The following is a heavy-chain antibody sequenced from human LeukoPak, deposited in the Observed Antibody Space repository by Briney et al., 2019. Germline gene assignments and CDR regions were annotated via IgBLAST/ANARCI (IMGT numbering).Heavy chain of an antibody. D-gene: IGHD4-17*01. J-gene: IGHJ2*01. CDR3: ARSRSHTVTTSFWYFDL. CDR1: GGSFSGYY. CDR2: INHSGST. V-gene: IGHV4-34*01. Sequence: KPSETLSLTCAVYGGSFSGYYWSWIRQPPGKGLEWIGEINHSGSTNYNPSLKSRVTISVDTSKNQFSLKLSSVTAADTAVYYCARSRSHTVTTSFWYFDLWGRGTLVTVSS.